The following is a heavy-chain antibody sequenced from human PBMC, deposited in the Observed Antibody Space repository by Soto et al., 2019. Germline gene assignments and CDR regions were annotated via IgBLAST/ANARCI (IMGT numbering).Heavy chain of an antibody. CDR2: IIPIFGTA. CDR1: GYTFTSYD. CDR3: AVRDGYNKRRGMDV. J-gene: IGHJ6*02. V-gene: IGHV1-69*13. D-gene: IGHD5-12*01. Sequence: SVKVSCKASGYTFTSYDINWVRQAPGQGLEWMGGIIPIFGTANYAQKFQGRVTITADESTSTAYMELSSLRSEDTAVYYCAVRDGYNKRRGMDVWGQGTTVTVSS.